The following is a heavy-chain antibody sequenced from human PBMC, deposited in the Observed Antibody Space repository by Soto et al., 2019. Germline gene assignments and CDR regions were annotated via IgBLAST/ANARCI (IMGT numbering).Heavy chain of an antibody. J-gene: IGHJ4*02. V-gene: IGHV4-59*08. D-gene: IGHD3-22*01. CDR1: GGSLSSYY. CDR2: IYYSGST. Sequence: SESPALTCTVSGGSLSSYYWSWVRQPPGKGLEWIGYIYYSGSTNYNPSLKSRVTISVDTSRNQFSLELSSVTAADTAVYYCARMYYYDSSLDYWGQGTLVTVSS. CDR3: ARMYYYDSSLDY.